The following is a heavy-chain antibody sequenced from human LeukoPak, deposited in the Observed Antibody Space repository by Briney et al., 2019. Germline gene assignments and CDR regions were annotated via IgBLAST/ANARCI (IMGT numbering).Heavy chain of an antibody. V-gene: IGHV1-46*01. Sequence: ASVKVSCKASGYTLTSYYMHWVRQAPGQGLEWMGIINPSGGSTNYAQKFQGRVTITTDESTSTAYMELSSLRSEDTAVYYCAKQEGYSGSYYYFDYWGQGTLVTVSS. J-gene: IGHJ4*02. CDR2: INPSGGST. CDR1: GYTLTSYY. CDR3: AKQEGYSGSYYYFDY. D-gene: IGHD1-26*01.